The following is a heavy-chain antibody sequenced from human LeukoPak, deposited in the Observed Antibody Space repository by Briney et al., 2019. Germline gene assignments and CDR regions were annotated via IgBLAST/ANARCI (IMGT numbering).Heavy chain of an antibody. J-gene: IGHJ3*02. D-gene: IGHD1-14*01. Sequence: SVKVSCKASGGTFSSYAISWVRQAPGQGLEWMGGIIPIFGTANYAQKFQGRVTITADESTSTAYMELSSLRSEDTAAYYCARLPDDSPENPVVAFDIWGQGTMVTVSS. V-gene: IGHV1-69*01. CDR1: GGTFSSYA. CDR2: IIPIFGTA. CDR3: ARLPDDSPENPVVAFDI.